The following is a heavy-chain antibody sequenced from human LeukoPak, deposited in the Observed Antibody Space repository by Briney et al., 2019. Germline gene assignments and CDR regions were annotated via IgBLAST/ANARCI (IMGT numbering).Heavy chain of an antibody. V-gene: IGHV1-8*01. CDR3: ARDVEWELLGAEGYYYYYMYV. D-gene: IGHD1-26*01. J-gene: IGHJ6*03. CDR2: MNPNSGNT. Sequence: GASVEVSCKASGYTFTSYDINWVRQATGQGLEWMGWMNPNSGNTGYAQKFQGRVTMTRNTSISTAYMELSSLRSEDTAVYYCARDVEWELLGAEGYYYYYMYVWVKGTTVTVSS. CDR1: GYTFTSYD.